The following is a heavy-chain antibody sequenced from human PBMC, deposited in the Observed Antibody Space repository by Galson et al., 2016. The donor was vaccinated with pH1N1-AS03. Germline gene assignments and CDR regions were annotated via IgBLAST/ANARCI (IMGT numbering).Heavy chain of an antibody. D-gene: IGHD4-17*01. V-gene: IGHV4-34*01. CDR1: GFIFSSYC. CDR3: ARAYGYGDYGIDY. CDR2: ISHSGNT. Sequence: LRLSCAASGFIFSSYCMYWVRQAPGKGLEWIGEISHSGNTNYNPSLKSRVTISVDTSKNQFSLKLTSVTAADTAVYYCARAYGYGDYGIDYWGQGTLVTVSS. J-gene: IGHJ4*02.